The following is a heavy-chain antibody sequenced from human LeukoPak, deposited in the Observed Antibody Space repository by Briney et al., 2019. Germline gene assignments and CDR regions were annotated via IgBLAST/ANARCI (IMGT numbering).Heavy chain of an antibody. J-gene: IGHJ4*02. CDR1: GFTFSSYA. CDR3: ARGGLTAAAIDY. CDR2: ISGSDSST. D-gene: IGHD2-2*01. Sequence: GGSLRLSCAASGFTFSSYAMSWVRQAPGKGLEWVSVISGSDSSTYYADSVKGRFTISRDNSKNTLYLQMNSLRAEDTAVYYCARGGLTAAAIDYWGQGTLVTVSS. V-gene: IGHV3-23*01.